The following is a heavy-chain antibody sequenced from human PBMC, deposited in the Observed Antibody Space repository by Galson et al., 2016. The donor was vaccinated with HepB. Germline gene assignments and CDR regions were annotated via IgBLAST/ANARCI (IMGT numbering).Heavy chain of an antibody. CDR3: ARATIIVAGPDGVLDH. CDR2: MNHRGSS. J-gene: IGHJ4*02. V-gene: IGHV4-34*01. D-gene: IGHD6-19*01. CDR1: GASFSDNY. Sequence: LSLTCAVYGASFSDNYWSWIRQTPGTGLEWIGEMNHRGSSNYNPSLRSRVTITVDTSKKQIPLNLSSVTAADTAVYYCARATIIVAGPDGVLDHWGQGTIVTLSS.